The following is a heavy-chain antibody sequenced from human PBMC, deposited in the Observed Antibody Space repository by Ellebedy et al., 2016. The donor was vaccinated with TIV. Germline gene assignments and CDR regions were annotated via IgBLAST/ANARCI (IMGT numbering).Heavy chain of an antibody. Sequence: PGGSLRLSCAASGFTFSSYAMHWVRQAPGKGLEWVAVISYDGSNKYYADSVKGRFTISRDNSKNTLYLQMNSLRAEDTAVYYCARSGRGGATIDYWGQGTLVTVSS. CDR1: GFTFSSYA. CDR3: ARSGRGGATIDY. V-gene: IGHV3-30-3*01. CDR2: ISYDGSNK. J-gene: IGHJ4*02. D-gene: IGHD1-26*01.